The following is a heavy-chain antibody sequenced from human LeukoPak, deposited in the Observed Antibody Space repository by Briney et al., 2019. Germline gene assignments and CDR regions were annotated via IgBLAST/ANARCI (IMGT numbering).Heavy chain of an antibody. CDR3: ARALSIAARFVAFDI. CDR2: MNPNSGNT. J-gene: IGHJ3*02. Sequence: ASVKVSCKASGYTFTGYDINWVRQATGQGLEWMGWMNPNSGNTGYAQKFQGRVTMTRNTSISTAYMELSSLRSEDTAVYYCARALSIAARFVAFDIWGQGTMVTVSS. CDR1: GYTFTGYD. D-gene: IGHD6-6*01. V-gene: IGHV1-8*01.